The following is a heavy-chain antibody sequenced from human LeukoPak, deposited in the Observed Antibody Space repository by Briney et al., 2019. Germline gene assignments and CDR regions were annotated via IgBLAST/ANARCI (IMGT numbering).Heavy chain of an antibody. CDR2: ITGSGPYM. J-gene: IGHJ4*02. CDR3: VRDVGAVRGEVYFDY. CDR1: GFTFSTFA. Sequence: GGSLRLSCAASGFTFSTFAMHWVRLSPGKGLEWVSSITGSGPYMLYADSVKHRFTISRDNTKNLLYLEMNSLRAEDTAVYFCVRDVGAVRGEVYFDYWGQGTLVTVSS. D-gene: IGHD3-10*01. V-gene: IGHV3-21*06.